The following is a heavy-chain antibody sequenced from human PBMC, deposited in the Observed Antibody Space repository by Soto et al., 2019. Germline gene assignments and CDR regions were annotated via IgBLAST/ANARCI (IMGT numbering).Heavy chain of an antibody. Sequence: EVQLVESGGVVVQPGGSLRLSCAASGFTFDDYTVHWVRQAPGKGLEWVSLISWDGGSTYYADSVKGRFTISRDNSKNSLYLQMNSLRTEDTALYYCAKDESGYSYGYADYWGQGTLVTVSS. CDR2: ISWDGGST. J-gene: IGHJ4*02. D-gene: IGHD5-18*01. CDR3: AKDESGYSYGYADY. CDR1: GFTFDDYT. V-gene: IGHV3-43*01.